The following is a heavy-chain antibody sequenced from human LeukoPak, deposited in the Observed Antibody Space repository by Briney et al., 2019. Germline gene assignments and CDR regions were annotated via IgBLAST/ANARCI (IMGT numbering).Heavy chain of an antibody. CDR2: IIPILGIA. CDR3: ARDQVGYCSGGSCSGFDY. D-gene: IGHD2-15*01. J-gene: IGHJ4*02. Sequence: GASVKVSCKASGYTFTSHDINWVRQAPGQGLEWMGRIIPILGIANYAQKFQGRVTITADKSTSTAYMELSSLRSEDTAVYYCARDQVGYCSGGSCSGFDYWGQGTLVTVSS. V-gene: IGHV1-69*04. CDR1: GYTFTSHD.